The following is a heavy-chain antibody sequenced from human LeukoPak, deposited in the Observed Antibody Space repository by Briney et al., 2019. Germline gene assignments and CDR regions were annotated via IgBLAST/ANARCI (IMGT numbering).Heavy chain of an antibody. CDR1: GFTFSSYA. D-gene: IGHD6-19*01. Sequence: GGSLRLSCAASGFTFSSYAMGWVRQAPGKGLEWVSDITGNSYYTYCADSVKGRFTISRDNSKNTLYLQMNSLRAEDTAVYYCAKDYSSGWFLNYWGQGTLVTVSS. CDR3: AKDYSSGWFLNY. CDR2: ITGNSYYT. V-gene: IGHV3-23*01. J-gene: IGHJ4*02.